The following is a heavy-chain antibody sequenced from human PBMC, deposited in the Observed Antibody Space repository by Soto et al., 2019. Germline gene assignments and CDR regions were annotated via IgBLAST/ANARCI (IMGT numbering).Heavy chain of an antibody. Sequence: GGSLRLSCAASGFTFSSYGMHWVRQAPGKGLEWVAVISYDGSNKYYADSVKGRFTISRDNSKNTLYLQMNSLRAEDTAVYYCAKDYGPGYSSGWGIDYWGQGTLVTVSS. CDR1: GFTFSSYG. D-gene: IGHD6-19*01. V-gene: IGHV3-30*18. CDR3: AKDYGPGYSSGWGIDY. J-gene: IGHJ4*02. CDR2: ISYDGSNK.